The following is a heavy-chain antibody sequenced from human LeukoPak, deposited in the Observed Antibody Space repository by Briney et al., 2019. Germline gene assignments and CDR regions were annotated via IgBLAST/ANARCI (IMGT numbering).Heavy chain of an antibody. CDR2: ISGSGETI. CDR3: IPPAAGLRRTISTEYFQH. Sequence: GGSLRLSCAAAELTFSSYEMYWVRQAPGKGLEWVSYISGSGETIYYADSVKGRFTISRDNANKSLYLRMSSLRVEDTAFYYCIPPAAGLRRTISTEYFQHWGQGALVTVSS. J-gene: IGHJ1*01. V-gene: IGHV3-48*03. D-gene: IGHD6-13*01. CDR1: ELTFSSYE.